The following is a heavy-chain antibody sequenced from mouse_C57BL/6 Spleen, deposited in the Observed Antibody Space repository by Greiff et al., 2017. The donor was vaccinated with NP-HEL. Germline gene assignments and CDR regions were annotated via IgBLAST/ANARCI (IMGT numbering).Heavy chain of an antibody. CDR3: ARLPYYGSWYFDV. CDR1: GYTFTSYW. D-gene: IGHD1-1*01. CDR2: IDPSDSYT. J-gene: IGHJ1*03. V-gene: IGHV1-69*01. Sequence: QVQLQQPGAELVMPGASVKLSCKASGYTFTSYWMHWVKQRPGQGLEWIGEIDPSDSYTNYNQKFKGKSTLTVDKSSSTAYMQLSSLTSEDSAVDYCARLPYYGSWYFDVWGTGTTVTVSS.